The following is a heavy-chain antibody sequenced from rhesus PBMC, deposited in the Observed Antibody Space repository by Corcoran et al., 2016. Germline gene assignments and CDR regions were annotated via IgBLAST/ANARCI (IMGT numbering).Heavy chain of an antibody. CDR1: GFSSSDYY. CDR2: ISYTGGST. CDR3: ARGYSYGYYFGY. D-gene: IGHD5-36*01. J-gene: IGHJ4*01. Sequence: EVQLGESGGGLAKPGGSLRLSCAASGFSSSDYYMYGVRQAPGKGLEWVSGISYTGGSTYYAASVKGRFTISIENAKNTLYLQMDSLRAEDTAVYYCARGYSYGYYFGYWGQGVLVTVSS. V-gene: IGHV3S18*01.